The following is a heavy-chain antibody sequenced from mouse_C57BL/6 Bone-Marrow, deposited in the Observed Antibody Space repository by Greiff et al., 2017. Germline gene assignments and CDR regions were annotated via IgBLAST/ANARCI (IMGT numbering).Heavy chain of an antibody. CDR3: ARYYGSSYYYAMDY. CDR2: INPGSGGT. Sequence: QVQLQQSGAELVRPGTSVKVSCKASGYAFTNYLIEWVKQRPGQGLEWIGVINPGSGGTHYNEKFKGKATLTAAKSSSTAYMQLSSLTSEDSAVYFCARYYGSSYYYAMDYWGQGTSVTVSS. CDR1: GYAFTNYL. D-gene: IGHD1-1*01. J-gene: IGHJ4*01. V-gene: IGHV1-54*01.